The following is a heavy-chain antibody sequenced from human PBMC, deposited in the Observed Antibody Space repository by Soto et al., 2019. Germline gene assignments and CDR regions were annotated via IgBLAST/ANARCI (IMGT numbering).Heavy chain of an antibody. CDR3: ARRYYDSSGYWFDP. Sequence: SETLSLTCTVSGGSISSYYWSWIRQPPGKGLEWIGYIYYSGSTNYNPSLKSRVTISVDTSKNQFSLKLSSVTAADTAVYYCARRYYDSSGYWFDPWGQGTLVTVSS. V-gene: IGHV4-59*08. J-gene: IGHJ5*02. D-gene: IGHD3-22*01. CDR1: GGSISSYY. CDR2: IYYSGST.